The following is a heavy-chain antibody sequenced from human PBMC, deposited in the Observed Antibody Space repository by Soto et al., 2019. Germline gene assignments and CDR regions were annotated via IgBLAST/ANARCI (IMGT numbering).Heavy chain of an antibody. J-gene: IGHJ6*03. V-gene: IGHV3-7*01. CDR2: IKQDGSEK. Sequence: GGSLRLSCAASGFTFSNYWMSWVRQAPGKGLEWVANIKQDGSEKYYVDSVKGRFTISRDNAKNSLYLQMNSLRAEDTAVYYCARDPAYGEYYMDVRGKGTTVTLPS. CDR1: GFTFSNYW. CDR3: ARDPAYGEYYMDV. D-gene: IGHD4-17*01.